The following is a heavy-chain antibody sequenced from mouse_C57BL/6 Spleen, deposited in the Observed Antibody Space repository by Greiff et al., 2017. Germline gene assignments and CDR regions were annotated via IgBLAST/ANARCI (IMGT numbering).Heavy chain of an antibody. V-gene: IGHV1-55*01. J-gene: IGHJ2*01. Sequence: QVHVKQSGAELVKPGASVKMSCKASGYTFTSYWITWVKQRPGQGLEWIGDIYPGSGSTNYNEKFKSKATLTVDTSSSTAYMQLSSLTSEDSAVYYCARDYYPYGNYFDYWGQGTTLTVSS. D-gene: IGHD1-1*01. CDR3: ARDYYPYGNYFDY. CDR2: IYPGSGST. CDR1: GYTFTSYW.